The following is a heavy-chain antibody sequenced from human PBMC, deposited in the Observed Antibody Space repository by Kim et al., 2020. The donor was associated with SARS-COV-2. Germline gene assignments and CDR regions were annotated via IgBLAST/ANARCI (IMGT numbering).Heavy chain of an antibody. V-gene: IGHV1-69*13. Sequence: SVKVSCKASGGTFSSYAISWVRQAPGQGLEWMGGIIPIFGTANYAQKFQGRVTITADESTSTAYMELSSLRSEDTAVYYCARDQGRYYGSGSYAYYHYGMDVWGQGTTVTVSS. CDR1: GGTFSSYA. J-gene: IGHJ6*02. CDR2: IIPIFGTA. CDR3: ARDQGRYYGSGSYAYYHYGMDV. D-gene: IGHD3-10*01.